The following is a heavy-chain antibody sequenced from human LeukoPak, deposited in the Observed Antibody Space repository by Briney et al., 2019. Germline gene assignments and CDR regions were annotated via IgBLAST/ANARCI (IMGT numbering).Heavy chain of an antibody. CDR2: IIPILGIA. J-gene: IGHJ5*02. V-gene: IGHV1-69*04. Sequence: GASVKVSCKASGGTFSSYAISWVRQAPGQGLEWMGRIIPILGIANYAQKFQGRVTITADKSTSTAYMELSSLRSEDTAVYYCARDLGTGTGPMDPPPRLFDPWGQGTLVTVSS. CDR3: ARDLGTGTGPMDPPPRLFDP. CDR1: GGTFSSYA. D-gene: IGHD1-1*01.